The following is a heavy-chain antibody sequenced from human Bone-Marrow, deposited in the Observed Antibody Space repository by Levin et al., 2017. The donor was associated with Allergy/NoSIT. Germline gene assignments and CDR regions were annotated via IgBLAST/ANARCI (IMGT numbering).Heavy chain of an antibody. D-gene: IGHD3-10*01. V-gene: IGHV3-23*01. CDR1: GFTFSSYA. J-gene: IGHJ4*02. CDR2: SSGNSRTI. CDR3: VSYGDGPDVHIAD. Sequence: GGSLRLSCVVSGFTFSSYAMSWIRQTPDKGLEWISISSGNSRTIYYADSVRGRFTISRDNSKNTLYLQMNSLSAQDTASDYCVSYGDGPDVHIADRGQGTLVTVSS.